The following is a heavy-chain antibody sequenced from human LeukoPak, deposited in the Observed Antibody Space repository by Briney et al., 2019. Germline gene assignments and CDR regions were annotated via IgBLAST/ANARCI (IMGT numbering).Heavy chain of an antibody. Sequence: PGGTLRLSCAASGFTFSSYAMHWVRQAPGKGLEWVAVISYDGSNKYYAYSVKGRFTISRDNSKNTLYMQMNSLRAEDTAVYYCARSHDYSSSWYDNVYFDYWGQGTLVTVSS. CDR1: GFTFSSYA. CDR2: ISYDGSNK. J-gene: IGHJ4*02. D-gene: IGHD6-13*01. V-gene: IGHV3-30*04. CDR3: ARSHDYSSSWYDNVYFDY.